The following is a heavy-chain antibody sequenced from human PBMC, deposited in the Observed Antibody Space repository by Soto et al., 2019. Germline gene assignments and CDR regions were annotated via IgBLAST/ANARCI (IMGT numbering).Heavy chain of an antibody. V-gene: IGHV1-18*01. D-gene: IGHD1-1*01. CDR3: ASWQLERGRTWFDP. Sequence: ASVTVSCKASGYTFTSYGISWVRQATGQGLEWMGWISAYNGNTNYAQKLQGRVTMTTDTSTSTAYMELRSLRSDDTAVYYCASWQLERGRTWFDPWGQGTLVTVSS. CDR1: GYTFTSYG. J-gene: IGHJ5*02. CDR2: ISAYNGNT.